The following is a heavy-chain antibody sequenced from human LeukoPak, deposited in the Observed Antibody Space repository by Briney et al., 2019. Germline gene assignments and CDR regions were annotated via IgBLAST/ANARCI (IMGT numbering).Heavy chain of an antibody. CDR1: GFTFSSYG. Sequence: GGSLRLSCAASGFTFSSYGMHWVRQAPGKGLEWVAVIWYDGSNKYYADSVKGRFTISRDNSKNTLYLQMNSLRAEDTAVYYCARDESPYDYVWGSYRYTDYWGQGTLVTVSS. J-gene: IGHJ4*02. D-gene: IGHD3-16*02. CDR3: ARDESPYDYVWGSYRYTDY. CDR2: IWYDGSNK. V-gene: IGHV3-33*01.